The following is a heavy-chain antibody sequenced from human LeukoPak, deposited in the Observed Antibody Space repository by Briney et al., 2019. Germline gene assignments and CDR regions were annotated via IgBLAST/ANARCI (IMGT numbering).Heavy chain of an antibody. V-gene: IGHV1-69*04. CDR1: GGTFSSYA. D-gene: IGHD3-3*01. CDR3: ARDWGQRYYDFWSGYPTDAFDI. J-gene: IGHJ3*02. Sequence: GASVKVSCKASGGTFSSYAISWVRQAPGQGLEWMGRIIPILGIANYAQKFQGRVTITADKSTSTAYMELSSLRSEDTAVYYCARDWGQRYYDFWSGYPTDAFDIWGQGTMVTVSS. CDR2: IIPILGIA.